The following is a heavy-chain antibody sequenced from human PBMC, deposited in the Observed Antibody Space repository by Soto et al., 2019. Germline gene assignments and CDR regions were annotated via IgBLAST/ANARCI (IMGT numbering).Heavy chain of an antibody. J-gene: IGHJ3*02. CDR1: GGSISSYY. D-gene: IGHD3-9*01. CDR3: ARALILTGYYIHDAFDI. V-gene: IGHV4-59*01. CDR2: IYYSGST. Sequence: SETLSLTCTVSGGSISSYYWSWIRQPPGKGLEWIRYIYYSGSTNYNPSLKSRVTISVDTSKNQFSLKLSSVTAADTAVYYCARALILTGYYIHDAFDIWGQGTMVTVSS.